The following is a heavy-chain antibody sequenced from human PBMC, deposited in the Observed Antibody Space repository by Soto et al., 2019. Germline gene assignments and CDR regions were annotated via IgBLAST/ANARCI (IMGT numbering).Heavy chain of an antibody. CDR3: ASRAYYDSSGYYYYYYFDY. D-gene: IGHD3-22*01. CDR2: ISYDGSNK. J-gene: IGHJ4*02. CDR1: GFTFSSYG. V-gene: IGHV3-30*03. Sequence: PGGSLRLSCAASGFTFSSYGMHWVRQAPGKGLEWVAVISYDGSNKYYADSVKGRFTISRDNSKNTLYLQMNSLRAEDTAVYYCASRAYYDSSGYYYYYYFDYWGQGTLVTVSS.